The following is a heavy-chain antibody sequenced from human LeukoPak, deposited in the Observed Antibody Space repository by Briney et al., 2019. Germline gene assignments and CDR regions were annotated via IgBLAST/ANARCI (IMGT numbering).Heavy chain of an antibody. Sequence: GGSLRLSCAASGFTFSSYSMNWVRQAPGKGREWVSYISSSSSTIYYADAGKGRFTISRDNAKNSLSLHMNSLRADDTDIYYCARTQPLGGHSYYYYGMDVWGQGTTVTVSS. V-gene: IGHV3-48*01. CDR1: GFTFSSYS. CDR3: ARTQPLGGHSYYYYGMDV. CDR2: ISSSSSTI. D-gene: IGHD3-16*01. J-gene: IGHJ6*02.